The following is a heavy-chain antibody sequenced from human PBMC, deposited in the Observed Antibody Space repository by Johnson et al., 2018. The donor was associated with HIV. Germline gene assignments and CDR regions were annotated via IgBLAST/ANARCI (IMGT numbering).Heavy chain of an antibody. V-gene: IGHV3-33*06. CDR1: GFTFNSYG. CDR2: IWYDGSNK. Sequence: QVQLVESGGGVVQPGRSLRLSCAASGFTFNSYGMHWVRQAPGTGLEWVAVIWYDGSNKYYADSVKGRFTISSDNSKNTLYLQRNSLRAEDTAVYYCVKGIDSSSWYAFDIWGQGTMVTVSS. D-gene: IGHD6-13*01. J-gene: IGHJ3*02. CDR3: VKGIDSSSWYAFDI.